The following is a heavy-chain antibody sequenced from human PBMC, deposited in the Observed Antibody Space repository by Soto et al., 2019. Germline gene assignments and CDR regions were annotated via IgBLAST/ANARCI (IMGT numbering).Heavy chain of an antibody. Sequence: SLRLSCEATGVTFEDSVLHCVRLATGKGLEWVEGISSNSDVKEYAESVKGGFTISRDNANRSLYLQMYSLRAEDKALYYCAKDIAHYDVWVHNQRGMDVWGQGTTVTVS. V-gene: IGHV3-9*01. D-gene: IGHD3-3*01. J-gene: IGHJ6*02. CDR1: GVTFEDSV. CDR3: AKDIAHYDVWVHNQRGMDV. CDR2: ISSNSDVK.